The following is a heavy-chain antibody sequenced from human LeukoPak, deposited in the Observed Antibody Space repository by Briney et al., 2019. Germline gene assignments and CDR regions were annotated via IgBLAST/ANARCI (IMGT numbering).Heavy chain of an antibody. D-gene: IGHD3-22*01. V-gene: IGHV4-34*01. CDR3: ARLPYYYDSSAFDI. Sequence: SETLSLTCTVSGGSISGYYWSWIRQPPGKGLEWIGEINHSGSTNYNPSLKSRVTISVDTSKNQFSLKLSSVTAADTAVYYCARLPYYYDSSAFDIWGQGTMVTVSS. CDR2: INHSGST. CDR1: GGSISGYY. J-gene: IGHJ3*02.